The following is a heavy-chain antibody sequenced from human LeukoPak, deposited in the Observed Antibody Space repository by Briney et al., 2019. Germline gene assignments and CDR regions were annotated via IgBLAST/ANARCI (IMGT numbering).Heavy chain of an antibody. CDR2: ISSSGSYI. CDR1: GFTFSRYS. D-gene: IGHD2-21*02. V-gene: IGHV3-21*01. CDR3: ASRNQYCGGDCFWAFDI. J-gene: IGHJ3*02. Sequence: GGSLRLSCGASGFTFSRYSMNWVRQAPGKGLEWVSSISSSGSYIYYADSVKGRFTISRDNAKNSLYLQMDSLRAEDTAVYYCASRNQYCGGDCFWAFDIWGQGTMVTVSS.